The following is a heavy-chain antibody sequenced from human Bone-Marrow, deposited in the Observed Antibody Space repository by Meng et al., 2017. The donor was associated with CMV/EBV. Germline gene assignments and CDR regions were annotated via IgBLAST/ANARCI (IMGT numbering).Heavy chain of an antibody. J-gene: IGHJ6*02. CDR1: GGAISSYY. D-gene: IGHD5-12*01. Sequence: SETLSLTCTVSGGAISSYYWSWIRQPTGKGLEWVGYISNSGNTNYNPSLSRRVTISVETAKHQFPLKLSPVTAADTAVYYCARCIGAVRSCMDGWGQGTTVTVSS. CDR2: ISNSGNT. V-gene: IGHV4-59*01. CDR3: ARCIGAVRSCMDG.